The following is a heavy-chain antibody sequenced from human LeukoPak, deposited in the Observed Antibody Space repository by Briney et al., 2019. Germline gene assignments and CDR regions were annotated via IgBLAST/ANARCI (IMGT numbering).Heavy chain of an antibody. D-gene: IGHD3-22*01. CDR1: GFIFRDYS. V-gene: IGHV3-43*02. CDR3: ARGVNTISFTFDY. Sequence: PGGSLRLSCAASGFIFRDYSMHWVRQVPGKGLEWISLISGDGVTTYYVDSVKGRFTISRDNHEDSLYLQMNTLRTEDTAFYYCARGVNTISFTFDYWARGSLVTVSS. J-gene: IGHJ4*02. CDR2: ISGDGVTT.